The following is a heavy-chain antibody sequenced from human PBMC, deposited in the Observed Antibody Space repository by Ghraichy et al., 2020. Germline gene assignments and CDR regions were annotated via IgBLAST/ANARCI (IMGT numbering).Heavy chain of an antibody. D-gene: IGHD3-22*01. Sequence: GESLNISCAASGLTLSSYGMHWVRQAPGKGLEWVAVISYDGSNKYYANSVKGRFTISRDNSKNTLYLQMNSLRPADTGLYYCAKGHLHYYVSSGYVGYFAYWGQGTLVTVSS. CDR2: ISYDGSNK. J-gene: IGHJ4*02. CDR3: AKGHLHYYVSSGYVGYFAY. CDR1: GLTLSSYG. V-gene: IGHV3-30*18.